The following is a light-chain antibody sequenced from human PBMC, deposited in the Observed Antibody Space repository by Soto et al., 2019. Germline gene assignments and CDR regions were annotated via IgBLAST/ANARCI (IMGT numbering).Light chain of an antibody. Sequence: EIVMTQSPATLSVSPGERVTLSCRASQSVSSNLAWYQQKPGQAPRHLIYGASTRATGIPARFSGSGSGTEFTLTISSLQSEDFAVYYCQQYNNWPPLYTFGQGTKLEIK. CDR1: QSVSSN. J-gene: IGKJ2*01. CDR3: QQYNNWPPLYT. CDR2: GAS. V-gene: IGKV3-15*01.